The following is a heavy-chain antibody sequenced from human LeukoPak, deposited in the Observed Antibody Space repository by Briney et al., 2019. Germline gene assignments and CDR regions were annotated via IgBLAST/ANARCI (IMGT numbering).Heavy chain of an antibody. V-gene: IGHV3-21*01. CDR2: ISSSSSYI. D-gene: IGHD6-13*01. Sequence: GSLRLSCAASGFTFSSYSMNWVRQAPGKGLEWVSSISSSSSYIYYADSVKGRFTISRDNAKNSLYLQMNSLRAEDTAVYYCARELYSSSWAPDYWGQGTLVTVSS. J-gene: IGHJ4*02. CDR1: GFTFSSYS. CDR3: ARELYSSSWAPDY.